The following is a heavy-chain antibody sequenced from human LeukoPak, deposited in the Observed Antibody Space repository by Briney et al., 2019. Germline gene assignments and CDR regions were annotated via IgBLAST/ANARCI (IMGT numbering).Heavy chain of an antibody. CDR2: INPSGGST. J-gene: IGHJ4*02. D-gene: IGHD2-2*01. CDR1: GYTFTSYY. V-gene: IGHV1-46*01. CDR3: ARDWVCSSTSCETSDY. Sequence: ASVKVSSKASGYTFTSYYMHWVRPAPGQGLEWMGIINPSGGSTSYAQKFQGRVTMTRDTSTSTVYMELSSLRSEDTAVYYCARDWVCSSTSCETSDYWGQGTLVTVSS.